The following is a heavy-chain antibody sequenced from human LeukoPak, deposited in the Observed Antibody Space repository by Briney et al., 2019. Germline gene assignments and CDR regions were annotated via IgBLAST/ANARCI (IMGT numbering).Heavy chain of an antibody. Sequence: GGSLRLSCAASGFTFSSYAMHWVRQAPGKGLEYVSAISSNGGSTYYANSVKGRFTISRDNSKNTLYLQMGSLRAEDMAVYYCARLIVGAIDYWGQGTLVTVSS. CDR3: ARLIVGAIDY. CDR1: GFTFSSYA. CDR2: ISSNGGST. J-gene: IGHJ4*02. V-gene: IGHV3-64*01. D-gene: IGHD1-26*01.